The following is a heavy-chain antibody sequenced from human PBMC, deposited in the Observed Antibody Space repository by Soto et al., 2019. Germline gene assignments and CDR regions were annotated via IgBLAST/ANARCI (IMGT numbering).Heavy chain of an antibody. V-gene: IGHV3-9*01. CDR3: AKDANYDILTGSLDY. D-gene: IGHD3-9*01. Sequence: EVQLVESGGGLVQPGRSLRLSCAASGFTFDDYAMHWVRQAPGKGLEWVSGISWNSGSIGYADSVKGRFTISRDNAKNSLYLQMNSLRDEHTALYYCAKDANYDILTGSLDYWGQGTLVTVSS. CDR2: ISWNSGSI. CDR1: GFTFDDYA. J-gene: IGHJ4*02.